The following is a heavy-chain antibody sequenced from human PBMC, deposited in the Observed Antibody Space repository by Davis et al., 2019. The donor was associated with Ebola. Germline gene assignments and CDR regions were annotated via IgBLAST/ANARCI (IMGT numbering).Heavy chain of an antibody. Sequence: GESLKISCAASGFTFSGSAMHWVRQASGKGLEWVGRIRSKANSYATAYAASVKGRFTISRDDSKNTAYLQMNSLKTEDTAVYYCARGAPYYYDSSGYPLPGMDVWGQGTTVTVSS. D-gene: IGHD3-22*01. V-gene: IGHV3-73*01. CDR3: ARGAPYYYDSSGYPLPGMDV. CDR1: GFTFSGSA. CDR2: IRSKANSYAT. J-gene: IGHJ6*02.